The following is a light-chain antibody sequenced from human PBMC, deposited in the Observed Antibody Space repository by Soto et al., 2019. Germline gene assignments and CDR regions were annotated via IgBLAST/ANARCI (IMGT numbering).Light chain of an antibody. J-gene: IGLJ2*01. Sequence: QSALTQPAAVSGSPGQSITISCNGTSSDVGGYNYVSWYQQHPGKAPKLMIYDVSNRPSGVSNRFSGAQSGNTASLTISGLQADDEADYYCSSYTSSSTVVFGGGTKLTVL. V-gene: IGLV2-14*01. CDR2: DVS. CDR1: SSDVGGYNY. CDR3: SSYTSSSTVV.